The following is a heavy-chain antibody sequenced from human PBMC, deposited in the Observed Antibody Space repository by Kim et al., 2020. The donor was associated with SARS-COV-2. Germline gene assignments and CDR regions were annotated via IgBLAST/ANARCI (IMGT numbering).Heavy chain of an antibody. J-gene: IGHJ4*02. D-gene: IGHD3-22*01. CDR3: ARYRRYDSSGYYYYFDY. CDR2: INHSGST. CDR1: GGSFSGYY. V-gene: IGHV4-34*01. Sequence: SETLSLTCTVYGGSFSGYYWSWIRQPPGKGLEWIGEINHSGSTNYNPSLKSRVTISVDTSKNQFSLKLSSVTAADTAVYYCARYRRYDSSGYYYYFDYWGQGTLVTVSS.